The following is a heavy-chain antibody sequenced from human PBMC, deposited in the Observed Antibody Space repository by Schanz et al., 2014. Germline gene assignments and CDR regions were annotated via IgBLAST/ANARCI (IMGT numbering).Heavy chain of an antibody. CDR2: ISGSGGST. D-gene: IGHD6-6*01. Sequence: EVQVVESGGGLVQPGGSLRLSCEASGFTLTSYALTWVRQAPGKGLEWVAGISGSGGSTDYADSVKGRFIIPRDNSKNTVYLQMNSLRGEDTAVYFCAKGRGGTSSEGLDQYYGMDVWGQGTTVTVSS. J-gene: IGHJ6*02. CDR1: GFTLTSYA. CDR3: AKGRGGTSSEGLDQYYGMDV. V-gene: IGHV3-23*04.